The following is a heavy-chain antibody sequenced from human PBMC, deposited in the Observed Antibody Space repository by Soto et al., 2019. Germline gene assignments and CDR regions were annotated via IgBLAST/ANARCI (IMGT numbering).Heavy chain of an antibody. CDR2: IYYSGST. CDR3: ARGHLLIGP. Sequence: PSETMSLTCTVAGGYISSYCWSWIRQPPGKGLEWIGYIYYSGSTNYNPSLKSRVTISVNTSKNQFSLKLTSVTAADTAMYYCARGHLLIGPWGQGTLVTVSS. J-gene: IGHJ5*02. V-gene: IGHV4-59*08. CDR1: GGYISSYC. D-gene: IGHD3-10*01.